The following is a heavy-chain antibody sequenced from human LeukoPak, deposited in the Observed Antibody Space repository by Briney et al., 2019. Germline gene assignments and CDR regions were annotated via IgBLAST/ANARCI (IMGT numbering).Heavy chain of an antibody. Sequence: ASVKVSCKASGYTFTGYYMYWVRQAPGQGLEWMGWINPDSGGTNYAQKFRGRVTMTRDTSISTVFMELTSLRSDDSAVYYCARDSAAPDYWGQGTLVTVSS. CDR1: GYTFTGYY. V-gene: IGHV1-2*02. CDR2: INPDSGGT. J-gene: IGHJ4*02. D-gene: IGHD6-13*01. CDR3: ARDSAAPDY.